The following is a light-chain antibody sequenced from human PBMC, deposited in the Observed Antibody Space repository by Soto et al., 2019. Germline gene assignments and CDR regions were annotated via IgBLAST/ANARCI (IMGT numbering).Light chain of an antibody. CDR2: KAS. CDR1: QSITSC. Sequence: DIQMTQSPSTLSASVGDRVTITCRASQSITSCLAWYQQKPGKAPKLLIYKASSLESGVPSRFGGGGSGTEFTLTISSLQPDDFANYYCQQYYSYSLTFGGGTKVEIK. J-gene: IGKJ4*01. V-gene: IGKV1-5*03. CDR3: QQYYSYSLT.